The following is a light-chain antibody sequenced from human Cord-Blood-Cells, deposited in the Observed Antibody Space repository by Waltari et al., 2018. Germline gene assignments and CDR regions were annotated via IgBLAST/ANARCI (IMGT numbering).Light chain of an antibody. J-gene: IGKJ1*01. Sequence: DIQMTQSPSSLSASVGDRVTITCRASQSISSYLNWYQQKPGKAPKLLIYAACSLQSGVPSRFSGSGSGTDFTLTISSLQPEDFATYYCQQSYSTPPYTFGQGTKVEIK. CDR2: AAC. CDR1: QSISSY. V-gene: IGKV1-39*01. CDR3: QQSYSTPPYT.